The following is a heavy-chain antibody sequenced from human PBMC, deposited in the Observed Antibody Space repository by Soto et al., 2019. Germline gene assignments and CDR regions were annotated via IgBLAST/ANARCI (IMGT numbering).Heavy chain of an antibody. CDR1: GGTFSSYA. V-gene: IGHV1-2*02. J-gene: IGHJ4*02. D-gene: IGHD3-22*01. Sequence: GASVKVSCKASGGTFSSYAISWVRQAPGQGLEWMGWVNPSSGGTHYPRKFQGRVTMTRDTSISTAYMELSSLKSDDTAVYYCATPGGPDTGGYYYFDYWGQGTLVTVSS. CDR3: ATPGGPDTGGYYYFDY. CDR2: VNPSSGGT.